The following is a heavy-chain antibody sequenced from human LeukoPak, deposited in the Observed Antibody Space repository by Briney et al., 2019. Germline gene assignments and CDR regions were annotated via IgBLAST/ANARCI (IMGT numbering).Heavy chain of an antibody. CDR1: GYTFTSYD. CDR2: MNPNSGNT. CDR3: ARMIAAAGYYYYGMDV. D-gene: IGHD6-13*01. Sequence: ASVKVSCKASGYTFTSYDINWVRQATGQGLEWMGWMNPNSGNTGYAQKFQGRVTMTKNTSISTAYMELSSLRSEDTAVYYCARMIAAAGYYYYGMDVWGQGTTVTVSS. V-gene: IGHV1-8*01. J-gene: IGHJ6*02.